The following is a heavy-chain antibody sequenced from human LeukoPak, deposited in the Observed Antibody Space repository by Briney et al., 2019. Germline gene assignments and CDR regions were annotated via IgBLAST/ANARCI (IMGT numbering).Heavy chain of an antibody. CDR1: GGSISSGDFP. CDR2: IFHTGHT. Sequence: TLSLTCAVSGGSISSGDFPWSWIRQPPGKGLEWIGYIFHTGHTSYNPSLKSRVTISVDMSKNQLSLRLTSVTAADTAVYYCARGFYGAGSHFDYWGQGTLVTVSS. D-gene: IGHD3-10*01. J-gene: IGHJ4*02. V-gene: IGHV4-30-2*01. CDR3: ARGFYGAGSHFDY.